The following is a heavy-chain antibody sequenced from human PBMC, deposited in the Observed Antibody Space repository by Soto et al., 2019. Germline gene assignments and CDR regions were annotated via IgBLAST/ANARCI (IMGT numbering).Heavy chain of an antibody. D-gene: IGHD2-2*02. CDR2: ISYDGSNK. Sequence: GGSLRLSCAASGFTFSSYGMHWVRQAPGKGLEWVAVISYDGSNKYYADSVKGRFTISRDNSKNTLYLQMNGLRAEDTAVYFCSTSCYTCYYYYYGMDVWGQGTTVTV. CDR3: STSCYTCYYYYYGMDV. V-gene: IGHV3-30*03. CDR1: GFTFSSYG. J-gene: IGHJ6*02.